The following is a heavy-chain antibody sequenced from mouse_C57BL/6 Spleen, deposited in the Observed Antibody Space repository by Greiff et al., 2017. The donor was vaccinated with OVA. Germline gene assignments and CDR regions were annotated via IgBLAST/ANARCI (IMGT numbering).Heavy chain of an antibody. D-gene: IGHD1-1*01. CDR2: IYPRDGST. J-gene: IGHJ1*03. Sequence: RKERGEEGREGRVHIYPRDGSTKYNEKFKGKATLTADKSSSTAYMQLNSLTSEDSAVYFCADYYGSSYWYFDVWGTGTTVTVSS. CDR3: ADYYGSSYWYFDV. V-gene: IGHV1-78*01.